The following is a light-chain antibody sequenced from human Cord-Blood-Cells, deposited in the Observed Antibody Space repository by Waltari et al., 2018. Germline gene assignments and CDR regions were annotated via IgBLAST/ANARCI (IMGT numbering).Light chain of an antibody. Sequence: EIVLTQSSATLSLSPGERDTLPCRASQSVSSYLAWYQQKPGQAPRLLIYDASNRATGIPARFSGSGSGTDFTLTISSLEPEDFAVYYCQQRSNWPPLTFGGGTKVEIK. CDR2: DAS. V-gene: IGKV3-11*01. J-gene: IGKJ4*01. CDR1: QSVSSY. CDR3: QQRSNWPPLT.